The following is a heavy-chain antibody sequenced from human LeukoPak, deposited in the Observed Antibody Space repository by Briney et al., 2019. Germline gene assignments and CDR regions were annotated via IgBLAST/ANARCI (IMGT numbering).Heavy chain of an antibody. CDR3: ARQVYYYDRSGYYYVDFFDF. CDR2: IYYSGST. V-gene: IGHV4-39*01. D-gene: IGHD3-22*01. CDR1: GGSISSNSHY. J-gene: IGHJ4*02. Sequence: SETLSLTCIVSGGSISSNSHYWGWIRQPPGKGLEWIGSIYYSGSTYYNSSLKSRVTISVDTSKNQVSLKLTSATAADTAVYYCARQVYYYDRSGYYYVDFFDFWGQGTLVTVSS.